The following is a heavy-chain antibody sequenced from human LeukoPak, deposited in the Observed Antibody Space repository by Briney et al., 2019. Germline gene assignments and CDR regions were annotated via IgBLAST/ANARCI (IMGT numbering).Heavy chain of an antibody. CDR2: INHSGST. V-gene: IGHV4-34*01. D-gene: IGHD3-10*01. CDR3: ARAVLLWFGESSYMDV. CDR1: GGSFSGYY. Sequence: SETLSLTCAVDGGSFSGYYWSWIRQPAGKGLEWIGEINHSGSTNYNPSLKSRVTISVDTSKNQFSLKLSSVTAADTAVYYCARAVLLWFGESSYMDVWGKGTTVTVSS. J-gene: IGHJ6*03.